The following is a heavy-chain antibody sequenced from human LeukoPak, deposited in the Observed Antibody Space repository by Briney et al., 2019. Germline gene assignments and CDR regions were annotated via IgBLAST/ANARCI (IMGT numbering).Heavy chain of an antibody. CDR2: INTNTGNP. CDR1: GYTFTSYA. V-gene: IGHV7-4-1*02. J-gene: IGHJ3*02. CDR3: ARVLSSGSYWGAFDI. Sequence: ASVKVSCKASGYTFTSYAMKWVRQAPGQGLEWMGWINTNTGNPTYAQGFTGRFVFSLDTSVSTAYLQISSLKAEDTAVYYCARVLSSGSYWGAFDIWGQGTMVTVSS. D-gene: IGHD1-26*01.